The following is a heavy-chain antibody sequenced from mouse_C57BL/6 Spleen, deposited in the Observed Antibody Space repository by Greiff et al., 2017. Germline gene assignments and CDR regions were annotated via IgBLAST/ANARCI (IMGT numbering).Heavy chain of an antibody. V-gene: IGHV1-80*01. CDR3: ARASSGLAWFAY. D-gene: IGHD3-2*02. Sequence: VKLVESGAELVKPGASVKISCKASGYAFSSYWMNWVKQRPGKGLEWIGQIYPGDGDTNYNGKFKGKATLTADKSSSTAYMQLSSLTSEDSAVYFCARASSGLAWFAYWGQGTLVTVSA. J-gene: IGHJ3*01. CDR1: GYAFSSYW. CDR2: IYPGDGDT.